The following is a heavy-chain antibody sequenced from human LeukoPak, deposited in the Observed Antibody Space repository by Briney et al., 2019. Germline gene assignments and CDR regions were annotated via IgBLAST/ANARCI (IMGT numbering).Heavy chain of an antibody. CDR3: ARHSAHDYYDSSGLDY. CDR2: IYYSGST. Sequence: SATLSLTCPVSGGSISSYYWSWIRQPPGKGLEWIGYIYYSGSTNYNPSLKSRVTISVDTSKNQFSLKLSSVTAADTAVYYCARHSAHDYYDSSGLDYWGQGTLVTVSS. V-gene: IGHV4-59*08. D-gene: IGHD3-22*01. CDR1: GGSISSYY. J-gene: IGHJ4*02.